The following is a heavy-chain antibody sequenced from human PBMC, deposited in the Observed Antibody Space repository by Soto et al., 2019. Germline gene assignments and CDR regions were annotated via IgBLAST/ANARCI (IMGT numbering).Heavy chain of an antibody. V-gene: IGHV4-34*01. CDR3: AREKSGYYDY. Sequence: PSETLSLTCAVYGGSFSGYYWTWIRQPPGTGLEWIGEINHSGSTNYNPSLKSRVTISVDTSKNQFSLKLTSVTAADTAVYYCAREKSGYYDYWGQGTLVTVSS. CDR2: INHSGST. D-gene: IGHD3-3*01. J-gene: IGHJ4*02. CDR1: GGSFSGYY.